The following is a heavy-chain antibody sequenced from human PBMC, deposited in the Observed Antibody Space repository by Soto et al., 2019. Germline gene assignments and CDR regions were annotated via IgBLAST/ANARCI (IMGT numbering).Heavy chain of an antibody. J-gene: IGHJ4*02. CDR3: ARRRPPSSKGPAAVLYYFEY. V-gene: IGHV4-4*02. CDR2: VYHSGFV. D-gene: IGHD2-2*01. CDR1: GDSISSRYW. Sequence: QVQLQESGPGLVKPSETLSLTCTVSGDSISSRYWWTWVRQPPGKGLEWLGEVYHSGFVSYNPSLESPVAISGDKCKYQFWLNQTSVSAADTAVCYCARRRPPSSKGPAAVLYYFEYWRKCALVTV.